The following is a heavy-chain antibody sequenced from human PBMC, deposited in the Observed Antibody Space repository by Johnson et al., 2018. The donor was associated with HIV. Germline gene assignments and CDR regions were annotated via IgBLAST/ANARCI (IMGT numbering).Heavy chain of an antibody. CDR3: ARDFGYYYDRWAFDI. CDR2: IYSGGST. D-gene: IGHD3-22*01. J-gene: IGHJ3*02. V-gene: IGHV3-66*01. CDR1: GFTFSSYA. Sequence: EVQVVESAGGVVQPGRSLRLSCAASGFTFSSYAMHWVRQAPGKGLEWVSVIYSGGSTHYADSVKGRFTISRDNSKNTLYLQMNSLRVEDTAVYYCARDFGYYYDRWAFDIWGQGTMVTVSS.